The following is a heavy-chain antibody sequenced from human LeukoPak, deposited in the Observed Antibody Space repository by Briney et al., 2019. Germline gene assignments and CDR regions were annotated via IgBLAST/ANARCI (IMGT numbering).Heavy chain of an antibody. Sequence: GGSLRLSCAASGFTVSSNYMSWVRQAPGKGLEWVSVIYSGGSTYYADSVKGRFTISRDNSKNTLYLQMNSLRAEDTAVYYCARDGPGGSPSFDYWGKGTLVTVSS. CDR2: IYSGGST. CDR3: ARDGPGGSPSFDY. CDR1: GFTVSSNY. V-gene: IGHV3-53*01. D-gene: IGHD2-15*01. J-gene: IGHJ4*02.